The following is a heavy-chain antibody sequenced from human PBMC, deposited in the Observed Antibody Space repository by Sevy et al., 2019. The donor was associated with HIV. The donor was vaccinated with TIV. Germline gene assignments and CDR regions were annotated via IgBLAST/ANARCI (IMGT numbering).Heavy chain of an antibody. CDR1: GYTFTNYW. CDR2: IYPGDSDT. D-gene: IGHD2-2*01. J-gene: IGHJ4*02. Sequence: GESLKISCKGSGYTFTNYWIGWVRQMPGKGLEWMGIIYPGDSDTRYSHSLQGQVTISADKSISTAYLQWSSLKASDTAMYYCARYAIVVVPAAEYYFDYWGQGPLVTVSS. CDR3: ARYAIVVVPAAEYYFDY. V-gene: IGHV5-51*01.